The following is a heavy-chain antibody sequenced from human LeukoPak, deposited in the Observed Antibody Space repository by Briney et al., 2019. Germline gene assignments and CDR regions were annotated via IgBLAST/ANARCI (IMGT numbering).Heavy chain of an antibody. CDR1: GGSMTNSY. D-gene: IGHD2/OR15-2a*01. Sequence: SETLSLTCSVSGGSMTNSYWTWIRQPPGKGLEWIGDIYDSGSTRYNTSLESRVTISVDTSKNQFSPKLSSVTAADTAVYYCAKGGSTNFYYGDVWGQGTTVTVSS. CDR3: AKGGSTNFYYGDV. CDR2: IYDSGST. J-gene: IGHJ6*02. V-gene: IGHV4-59*01.